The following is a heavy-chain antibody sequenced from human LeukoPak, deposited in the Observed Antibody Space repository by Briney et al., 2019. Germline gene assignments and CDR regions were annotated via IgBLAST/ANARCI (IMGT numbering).Heavy chain of an antibody. CDR2: ISGSGGST. J-gene: IGHJ4*02. V-gene: IGHV3-23*01. CDR3: AESKYSGYEGALDY. D-gene: IGHD5-12*01. CDR1: RFTFSSYA. Sequence: GGSLRLSCAASRFTFSSYAMSWVRQAPGKGLEWVSAISGSGGSTYYADSVKGRFTISRDNSKNTLYLQMNSLRAEDTAVYYCAESKYSGYEGALDYWGQGTLVTVSS.